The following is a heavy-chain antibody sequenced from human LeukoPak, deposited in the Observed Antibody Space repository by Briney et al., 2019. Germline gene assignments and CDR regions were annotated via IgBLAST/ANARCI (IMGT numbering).Heavy chain of an antibody. CDR1: GFTFSSYA. D-gene: IGHD6-13*01. V-gene: IGHV3-30*02. CDR3: AKDHGSSDWYYFDY. CDR2: IHYDGSNN. J-gene: IGHJ4*02. Sequence: GGSLRLSCAASGFTFSSYAMHWVRQAPGKGLEWVAFIHYDGSNNYYADSVKGRVTLSRDNSKNTLYLQMNTLRGDDTAVYYCAKDHGSSDWYYFDYWGQGTLVTVSS.